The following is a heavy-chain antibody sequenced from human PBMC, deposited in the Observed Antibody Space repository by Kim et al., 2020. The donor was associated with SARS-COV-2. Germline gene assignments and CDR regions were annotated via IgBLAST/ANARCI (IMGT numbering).Heavy chain of an antibody. Sequence: GGSLRLSCAASGFTVSSNYMSWVRQAPGKGLEWVSVIYSGGSTYYADYVKGRFTISRDNSKNTLYLQMNSLRAEDTAVYYCAVEYSSSWYSNNYWGQGTL. D-gene: IGHD6-13*01. CDR2: IYSGGST. J-gene: IGHJ4*02. CDR1: GFTVSSNY. CDR3: AVEYSSSWYSNNY. V-gene: IGHV3-53*01.